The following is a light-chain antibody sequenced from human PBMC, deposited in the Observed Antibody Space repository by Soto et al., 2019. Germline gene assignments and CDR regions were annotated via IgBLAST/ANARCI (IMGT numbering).Light chain of an antibody. CDR3: QQRGNWPLT. Sequence: ETVLTQSPVALSLSPGDRATLSSRASQDIGTYLIWYQQRVGQAPRLLISDASSRAAGVPARFSGSGSGTEFTLTISSLEPEDFGIYYCQQRGNWPLTFGGGTKVEI. V-gene: IGKV3-11*01. J-gene: IGKJ4*01. CDR1: QDIGTY. CDR2: DAS.